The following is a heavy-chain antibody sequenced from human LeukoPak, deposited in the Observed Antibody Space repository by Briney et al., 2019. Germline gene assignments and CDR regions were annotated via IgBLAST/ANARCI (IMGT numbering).Heavy chain of an antibody. V-gene: IGHV1-2*02. J-gene: IGHJ4*02. Sequence: ASVKVSCKTPGYSFTAFYIHWVRQAPGQGLEWMGWIHPRRGDTNYAQKFQGRVTMTRDTSISTAYMELSRLRSDDTAVYYCARGSSHDYWGQGTLVTVSS. CDR3: ARGSSHDY. D-gene: IGHD2-2*01. CDR2: IHPRRGDT. CDR1: GYSFTAFY.